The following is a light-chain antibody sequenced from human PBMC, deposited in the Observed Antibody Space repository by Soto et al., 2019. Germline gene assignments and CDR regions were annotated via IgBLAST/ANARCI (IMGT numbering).Light chain of an antibody. CDR3: SSSTTSNTPQIV. V-gene: IGLV2-14*03. J-gene: IGLJ1*01. Sequence: QSALTQPASVSGSPGQSITISCTGTSSDVGGYNYVSWYQHHPGKAPKLMIYDVTNRPSGVSNPFSGSKSGNTASLTISGLQPEDEAYYYCSSSTTSNTPQIVFGTGTKVTVL. CDR1: SSDVGGYNY. CDR2: DVT.